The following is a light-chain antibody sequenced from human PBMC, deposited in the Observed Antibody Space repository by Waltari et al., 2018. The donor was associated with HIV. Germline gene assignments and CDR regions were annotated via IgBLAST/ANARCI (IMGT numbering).Light chain of an antibody. Sequence: QSVLTQPPSASGTPGQRVTISCSGSSANLGSRTVSWYQQLPGTAPQRLIDSNKQRPSGVPDRVSGSKSGTAAARAISGLQSEDEADYYCATWDDSLNGYVLGAGTRVTVL. V-gene: IGLV1-44*01. CDR2: SNK. CDR1: SANLGSRT. CDR3: ATWDDSLNGYV. J-gene: IGLJ1*01.